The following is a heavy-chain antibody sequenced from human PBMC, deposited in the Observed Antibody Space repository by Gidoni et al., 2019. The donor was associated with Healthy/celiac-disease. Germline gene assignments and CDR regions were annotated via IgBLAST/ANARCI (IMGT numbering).Heavy chain of an antibody. D-gene: IGHD2-15*01. V-gene: IGHV3-23*01. J-gene: IGHJ3*02. CDR2: ISGSGGST. CDR3: AKLRRGVVVVAATRGAFDI. Sequence: EWVSAISGSGGSTYYADSVKGRFTISRDNSKNTLYLQMNSLRAEDTAVYYGAKLRRGVVVVAATRGAFDIWGQGTMVTVSS.